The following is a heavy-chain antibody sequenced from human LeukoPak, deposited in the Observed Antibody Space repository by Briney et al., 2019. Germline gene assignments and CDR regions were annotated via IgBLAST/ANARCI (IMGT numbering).Heavy chain of an antibody. CDR2: ISYSGST. V-gene: IGHV4-39*07. D-gene: IGHD3-10*01. CDR3: ARDRQNYYGSGSYPPTNWFDP. Sequence: SETLSLTCTVSGDSISSSSYYWGWIRQPPGKGLEWIGSISYSGSTYYNPSLKSRITISVDTSKNQFSLKLSSVTAADTAVYYCARDRQNYYGSGSYPPTNWFDPWGQGTLVTVSS. CDR1: GDSISSSSYY. J-gene: IGHJ5*02.